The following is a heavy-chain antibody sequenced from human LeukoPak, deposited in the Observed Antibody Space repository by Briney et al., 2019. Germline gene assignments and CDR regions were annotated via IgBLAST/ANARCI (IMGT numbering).Heavy chain of an antibody. J-gene: IGHJ4*02. CDR2: ISAYNGNT. CDR3: ARIAVAGSSDY. CDR1: GYTFTSYG. V-gene: IGHV1-18*01. D-gene: IGHD6-19*01. Sequence: ASVKVSXKASGYTFTSYGTSWVRQAPGQGLEWMGWISAYNGNTNYAQKLQGRVTMTTDTSTSTAYMELRSLRSDDTAVYYCARIAVAGSSDYWGQGTLVTVSS.